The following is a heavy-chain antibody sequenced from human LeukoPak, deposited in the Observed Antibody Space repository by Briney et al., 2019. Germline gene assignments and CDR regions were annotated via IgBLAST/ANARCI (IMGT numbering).Heavy chain of an antibody. J-gene: IGHJ4*02. CDR2: INHRGST. CDR3: ARGSRITFGGVIVSYFDY. D-gene: IGHD3-16*02. CDR1: GGSFSGYY. V-gene: IGHV4-34*01. Sequence: SETLSLTCAIYGGSFSGYYWSWIRQPPGKGLEWIGEINHRGSTNYNPSLKSRVTISVDTSKNQFSLKLSSVTAADTAVYYCARGSRITFGGVIVSYFDYWGQGTLVTVSS.